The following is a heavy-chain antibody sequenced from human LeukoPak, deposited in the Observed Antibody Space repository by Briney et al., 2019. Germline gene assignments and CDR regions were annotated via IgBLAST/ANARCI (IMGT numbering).Heavy chain of an antibody. CDR2: INPRGGST. CDR3: ARVGSAAATADY. CDR1: GYTFTIYY. D-gene: IGHD6-25*01. Sequence: ASVKVSCKASGYTFTIYYMHWMRQAPGQGPEWMGIINPRGGSTDYSQKFQGRITMTSDTSTSTVYMELSSLRSDDTAVYFCARVGSAAATADYWGQGTLVTVSS. V-gene: IGHV1-46*01. J-gene: IGHJ4*02.